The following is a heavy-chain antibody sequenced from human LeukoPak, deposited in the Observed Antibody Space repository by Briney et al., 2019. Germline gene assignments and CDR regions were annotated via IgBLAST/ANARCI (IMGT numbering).Heavy chain of an antibody. D-gene: IGHD3-10*01. J-gene: IGHJ3*02. CDR1: GGSISSGGYY. Sequence: SETLSLTCTVSGGSISSGGYYWTWIRQPPGKGLEWIGYIYYSGSTYYNPSLKSRVTISVDTSKNQFSLKLSSVTAADTAVYYCARVGGGSYGSGSYPDAFDIWGQGTMVTVSS. V-gene: IGHV4-30-4*08. CDR3: ARVGGGSYGSGSYPDAFDI. CDR2: IYYSGST.